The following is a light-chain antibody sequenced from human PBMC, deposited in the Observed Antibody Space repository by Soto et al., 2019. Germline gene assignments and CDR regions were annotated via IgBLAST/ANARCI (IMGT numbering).Light chain of an antibody. Sequence: QSVLTQPRSVSGSPGQSVTISCTETSSDVGGYNYVSWYQQHPGKAPKLMIYDVSKRPSGVPDRFSGSKSGNTASLTISGLQPEDEADYYCCSYAGSYTYVFGTGTKVTV. CDR2: DVS. CDR3: CSYAGSYTYV. J-gene: IGLJ1*01. V-gene: IGLV2-11*01. CDR1: SSDVGGYNY.